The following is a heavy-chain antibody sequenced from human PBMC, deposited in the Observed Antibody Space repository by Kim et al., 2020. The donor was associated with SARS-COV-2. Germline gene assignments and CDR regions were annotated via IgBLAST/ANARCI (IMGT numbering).Heavy chain of an antibody. J-gene: IGHJ5*02. CDR2: IIPIFGTA. Sequence: SVKVSCKASGGTFSSYAISWVRQAPGQGLEWMGGIIPIFGTANYAQKFQGRVTITADESTSTAYMELSSLRSEDTAVYYCARENGRVITMVRSVVMHIPWFDPWGQGTLVTVSS. CDR1: GGTFSSYA. V-gene: IGHV1-69*13. D-gene: IGHD3-10*01. CDR3: ARENGRVITMVRSVVMHIPWFDP.